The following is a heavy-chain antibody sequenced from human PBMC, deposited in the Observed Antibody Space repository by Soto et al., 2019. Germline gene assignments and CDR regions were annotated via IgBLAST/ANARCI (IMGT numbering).Heavy chain of an antibody. D-gene: IGHD3-16*01. V-gene: IGHV1-69*02. J-gene: IGHJ4*02. CDR2: IIPILGIA. Sequence: QVQLVQSGAEVKKPGSSVKVSCKASGGTFSSYTISWVRQAPGQGLEWMGRIIPILGIANYAQKFQGRVTITADKSTSTAYMELSSLRSEDTAVYSCARQSDVQGMLPPDYWGQGTLVTVSS. CDR3: ARQSDVQGMLPPDY. CDR1: GGTFSSYT.